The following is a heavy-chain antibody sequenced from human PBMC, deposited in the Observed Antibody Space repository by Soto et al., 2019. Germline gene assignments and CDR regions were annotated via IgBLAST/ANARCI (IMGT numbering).Heavy chain of an antibody. CDR3: ASPGDDRI. Sequence: EVQLLESGGDLVQPGGSLRLSCAASGFTFTTFVMNWVRQAPGKGLEWVSAISTNGGKTYYADSVKGRFTISRDNSKYTLYLQMNNLRVDDTAAYYCASPGDDRIWGHGTLVTVSS. CDR2: ISTNGGKT. V-gene: IGHV3-23*01. J-gene: IGHJ4*01. D-gene: IGHD3-16*01. CDR1: GFTFTTFV.